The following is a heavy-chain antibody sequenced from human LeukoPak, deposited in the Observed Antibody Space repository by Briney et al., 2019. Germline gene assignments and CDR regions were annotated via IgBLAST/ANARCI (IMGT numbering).Heavy chain of an antibody. V-gene: IGHV1-69*01. CDR3: ARVSGYSYGYLRYDFDY. CDR2: IIPIFGTA. J-gene: IGHJ4*02. Sequence: SVKVSCKASGGTFSSYAISWVRQAPGQGLEWTGGIIPIFGTANYAQKFQGGVTITADESTSTAYMELSSLRSEDTAVYYCARVSGYSYGYLRYDFDYWGQGTLVTVPS. CDR1: GGTFSSYA. D-gene: IGHD5-18*01.